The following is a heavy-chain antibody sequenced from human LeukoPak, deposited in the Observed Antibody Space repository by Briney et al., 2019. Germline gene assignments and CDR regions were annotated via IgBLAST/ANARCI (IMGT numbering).Heavy chain of an antibody. Sequence: GGSLRLSCAASGFTFSSYGMHWVRQAPGKGLEWVAFIRYDGSNKYYADSVKGRFTISRDNAKNSLYLQMNSLRAEDTAVYYCARATSQGAYGDRLDYYYYGMDVWGQGTTATVSS. CDR3: ARATSQGAYGDRLDYYYYGMDV. CDR1: GFTFSSYG. V-gene: IGHV3-30*02. D-gene: IGHD4-17*01. CDR2: IRYDGSNK. J-gene: IGHJ6*02.